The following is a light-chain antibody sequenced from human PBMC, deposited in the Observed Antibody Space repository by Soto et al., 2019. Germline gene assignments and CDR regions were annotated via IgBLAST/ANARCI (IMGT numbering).Light chain of an antibody. V-gene: IGKV1-13*02. J-gene: IGKJ5*01. CDR1: QGVQNR. Sequence: AIQLTQSPPSLSASVGDTVTITCRASQGVQNRLTWYQQKPGKPPKLLISNVSNLENGVPSRFSGSGSGTDFTLTINSLQPGDFATYYCRQFNSYPITFGQGTRL. CDR2: NVS. CDR3: RQFNSYPIT.